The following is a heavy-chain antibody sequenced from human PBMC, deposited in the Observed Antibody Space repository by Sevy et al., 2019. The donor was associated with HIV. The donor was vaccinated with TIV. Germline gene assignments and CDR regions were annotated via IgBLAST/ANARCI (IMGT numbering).Heavy chain of an antibody. D-gene: IGHD3-22*01. CDR3: ARAPITMIVVAILWDY. CDR1: GYTFTGYY. CDR2: INPNSGGT. V-gene: IGHV1-2*02. J-gene: IGHJ4*02. Sequence: ASVKVSCKASGYTFTGYYMHWVRQAPGQGLEWMGWINPNSGGTNYAQKFQGRVTMTRDTSISTAYMELSRLRSDDTAVYYCARAPITMIVVAILWDYWGQGTLVTVSS.